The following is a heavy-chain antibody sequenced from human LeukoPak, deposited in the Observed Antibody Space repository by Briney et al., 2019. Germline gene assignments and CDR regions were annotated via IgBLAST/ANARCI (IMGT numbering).Heavy chain of an antibody. Sequence: PGGSLRLSCAASGFTFSGSAMHWVRQASGKGLEWVGRIRSKANSYATAYAASVKGRFTISRDDSKNTAYLQMNSLKTEDTAVYYCTSYGSGSPNLDYWGQGTLVTVSS. CDR3: TSYGSGSPNLDY. V-gene: IGHV3-73*01. CDR1: GFTFSGSA. CDR2: IRSKANSYAT. J-gene: IGHJ4*02. D-gene: IGHD3-10*01.